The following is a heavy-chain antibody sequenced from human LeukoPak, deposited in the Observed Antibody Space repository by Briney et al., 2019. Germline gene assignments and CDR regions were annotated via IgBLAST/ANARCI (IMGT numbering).Heavy chain of an antibody. CDR3: ARDQGVVVHGKYHYYGMDV. CDR2: ISYDGSSK. CDR1: GYTFSSYG. D-gene: IGHD3-22*01. J-gene: IGHJ6*02. V-gene: IGHV3-30*03. Sequence: GGSLRLSCAASGYTFSSYGIHWVRQAPGKGLEWVAAISYDGSSKYYADSVKGRFTISRDNSKNTLYLQMNSLRAEDTAVYYCARDQGVVVHGKYHYYGMDVWGQGTTVTVSS.